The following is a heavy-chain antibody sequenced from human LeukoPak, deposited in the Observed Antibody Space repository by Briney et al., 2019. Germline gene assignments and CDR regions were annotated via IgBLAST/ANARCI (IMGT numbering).Heavy chain of an antibody. J-gene: IGHJ4*02. Sequence: SETLSLICAVSGGSISSSNWWSWVRPPPGKGLEWIGEIYHNVSTNYNPSLKSRVTISVDKSKNQCSLKLSSVTAADTAVYYCARTQTLVGAHPRYFGYWGQGTLVTVSS. CDR1: GGSISSSNW. V-gene: IGHV4-4*02. CDR2: IYHNVST. D-gene: IGHD1-26*01. CDR3: ARTQTLVGAHPRYFGY.